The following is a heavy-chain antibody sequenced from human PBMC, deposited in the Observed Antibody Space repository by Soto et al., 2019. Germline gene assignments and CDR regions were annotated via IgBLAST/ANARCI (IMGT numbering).Heavy chain of an antibody. D-gene: IGHD1-26*01. J-gene: IGHJ4*02. Sequence: GESLKISCKGSGYSFTSYWIGWVRQMPGKGLEWMGIIYPGDSDTRYSPSFQGQVTISVDTSKNQFSLKLSSVTAADTAVYYCARDPKVGATNNYFDYWGQGTLVTVSS. CDR3: ARDPKVGATNNYFDY. V-gene: IGHV5-51*01. CDR2: IYPGDSDT. CDR1: GYSFTSYW.